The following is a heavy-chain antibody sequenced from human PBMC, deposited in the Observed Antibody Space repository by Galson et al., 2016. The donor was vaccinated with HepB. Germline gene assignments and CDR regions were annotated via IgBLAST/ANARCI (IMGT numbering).Heavy chain of an antibody. CDR3: ARMKNYYYGMDV. V-gene: IGHV2-70*01. Sequence: PALVKPTQTLTLTCTFSGFSLSTSGMCVSWIRQPPGKALEWLALIDWDEDKSYSTSLKTRLTIPKDTSKNQVVLTMTNMDPVDTATYYCARMKNYYYGMDVWGQGTTVTVSS. J-gene: IGHJ6*02. CDR1: GFSLSTSGMC. CDR2: IDWDEDK.